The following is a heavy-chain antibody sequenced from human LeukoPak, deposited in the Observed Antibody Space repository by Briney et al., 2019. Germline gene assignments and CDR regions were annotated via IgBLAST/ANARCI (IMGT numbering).Heavy chain of an antibody. CDR3: ARDPSGSYYSVYFQH. J-gene: IGHJ1*01. Sequence: GRSLRLSCAASGFTFSSYAMHWVRQAPGKGLEWVAVISYDGSNKYYADSVKGRFTISRDNSKNTLYLQMNSLRAEDTAVYYCARDPSGSYYSVYFQHWGQGTLVTVSS. CDR2: ISYDGSNK. D-gene: IGHD1-26*01. CDR1: GFTFSSYA. V-gene: IGHV3-30-3*01.